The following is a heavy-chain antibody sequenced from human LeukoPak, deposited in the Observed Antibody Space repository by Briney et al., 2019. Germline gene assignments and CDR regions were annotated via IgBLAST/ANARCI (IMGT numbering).Heavy chain of an antibody. D-gene: IGHD4-23*01. CDR3: ARYVGYGGNRELVAAFDI. V-gene: IGHV1-2*02. CDR2: INPNSGGT. Sequence: ASVKVSCKASGYTFTGYYMHWVRQAPGQGLEWMGWINPNSGGTNYAQKFQGRVTMTRDTSISTACMELSRLRSDDTAVCYCARYVGYGGNRELVAAFDIWGQGTMVTVSS. J-gene: IGHJ3*02. CDR1: GYTFTGYY.